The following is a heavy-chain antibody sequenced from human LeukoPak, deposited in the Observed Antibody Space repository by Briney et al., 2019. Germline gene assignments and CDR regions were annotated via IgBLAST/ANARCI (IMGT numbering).Heavy chain of an antibody. Sequence: GASVKVSCKASGYTFSNYGVSWGRQAPGQGLEWMGWISAYTGDTDYARTLQGRVTMTTDTSTNTAYMELRTLRSDDTAVYYCAREGGTYSDYCYYYMDVWGKGTTVTVS. CDR1: GYTFSNYG. D-gene: IGHD1-26*01. CDR2: ISAYTGDT. V-gene: IGHV1-18*01. CDR3: AREGGTYSDYCYYYMDV. J-gene: IGHJ6*03.